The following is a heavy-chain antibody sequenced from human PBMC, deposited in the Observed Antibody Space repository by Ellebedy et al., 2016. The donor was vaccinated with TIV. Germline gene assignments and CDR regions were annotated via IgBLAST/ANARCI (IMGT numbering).Heavy chain of an antibody. CDR3: ARDTTSDY. V-gene: IGHV3-72*01. Sequence: GESLKIPCAVPGFTFSYHYMDWVRLAPGKGPEWVGRSRNKAKSYTTDYAASVKGRFTISRDDSKNSLYLQMNSLKTEDTAIYYCARDTTSDYWGQGALVTVSS. D-gene: IGHD1-1*01. CDR2: SRNKAKSYTT. J-gene: IGHJ4*02. CDR1: GFTFSYHY.